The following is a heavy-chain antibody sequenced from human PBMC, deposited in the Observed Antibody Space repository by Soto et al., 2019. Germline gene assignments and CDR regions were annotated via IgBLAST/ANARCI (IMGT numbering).Heavy chain of an antibody. Sequence: GGSLRLSCAASGFTFSSYSMNWVRQAPGKGLEWVSSISSSSSYIYYADSVKGRFTISRDNAKNSLYLQMNSLRAEDTAVYYCARAMPTYDFWSSLCYYGMDVWGQGTTVTVSS. CDR1: GFTFSSYS. V-gene: IGHV3-21*01. J-gene: IGHJ6*02. CDR3: ARAMPTYDFWSSLCYYGMDV. CDR2: ISSSSSYI. D-gene: IGHD3-3*01.